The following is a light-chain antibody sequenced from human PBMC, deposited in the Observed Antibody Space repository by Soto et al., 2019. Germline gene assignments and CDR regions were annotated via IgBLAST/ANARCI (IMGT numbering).Light chain of an antibody. V-gene: IGKV1-5*01. CDR2: GAS. CDR3: QQYNNWPFT. CDR1: QSVSSW. Sequence: DIQMTQSPSTLSASVGDRVTITCRASQSVSSWLAWYLQKPGKAPKLLIYGASSLEGGVPSRFSGRGSGTEFTLTISSLQSEDFAVYYCQQYNNWPFTFGPGTKVDIK. J-gene: IGKJ3*01.